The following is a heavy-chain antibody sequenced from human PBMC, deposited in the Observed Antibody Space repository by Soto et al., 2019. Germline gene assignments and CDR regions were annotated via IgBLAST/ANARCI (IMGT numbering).Heavy chain of an antibody. CDR3: EKDIEVYNDSSGPGMDV. CDR2: ISWNSGSI. V-gene: IGHV3-9*01. J-gene: IGHJ6*02. CDR1: GFTFDDYA. D-gene: IGHD3-22*01. Sequence: EVQLVESGGGLVQPGRSLRLSCAASGFTFDDYAMHWVRQAPGKGLEWVSGISWNSGSIGYADSVKGRFTISRDNAKNSLYLQINILRAGDGAFYYCEKDIEVYNDSSGPGMDVGGQGTTVTAPS.